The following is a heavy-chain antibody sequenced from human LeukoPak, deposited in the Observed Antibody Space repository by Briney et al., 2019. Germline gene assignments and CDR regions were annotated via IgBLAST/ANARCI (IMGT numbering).Heavy chain of an antibody. V-gene: IGHV3-74*01. CDR3: ARAPSEVGGYYPEYFRH. CDR1: GFTFSRYW. CDR2: IKSDGKT. Sequence: GGSLRLSCEASGFTFSRYWMHWVRQAPGKGLVWVSRIKSDGKTNYADSVKGRFTISRDNAKNTVSLQMNGLRADDTGVYYCARAPSEVGGYYPEYFRHWGQGTLVTVSS. D-gene: IGHD3-3*01. J-gene: IGHJ1*01.